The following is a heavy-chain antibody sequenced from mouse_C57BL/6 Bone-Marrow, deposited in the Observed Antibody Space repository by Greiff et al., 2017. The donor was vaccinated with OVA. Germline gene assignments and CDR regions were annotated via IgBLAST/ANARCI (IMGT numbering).Heavy chain of an antibody. CDR2: IDPENGDT. Sequence: VQLKESGAELVRPGASVKLSCTASGFNIKDDYMHWVKQRPEQGLEWIGWIDPENGDTEYASKFQGKATITADTSSNTAYLQLSSLTSEDTAVYYCTGGDWYFDVWGTGTTVTVSS. CDR1: GFNIKDDY. V-gene: IGHV14-4*01. J-gene: IGHJ1*03. CDR3: TGGDWYFDV.